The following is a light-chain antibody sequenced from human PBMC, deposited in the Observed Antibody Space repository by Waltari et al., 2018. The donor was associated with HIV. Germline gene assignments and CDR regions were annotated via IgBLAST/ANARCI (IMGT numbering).Light chain of an antibody. CDR2: GNS. Sequence: QSVLTQPPSVSGAPGQRVTISCTGSSSNIGAGYDVHWYQHLPGTAPKLLIYGNSNRPSGVPDRFSCSKSGTSASLAITGLQAEDEADYYCQSYDSSLSGGDVVFGGGTKVTVL. J-gene: IGLJ2*01. CDR1: SSNIGAGYD. CDR3: QSYDSSLSGGDVV. V-gene: IGLV1-40*01.